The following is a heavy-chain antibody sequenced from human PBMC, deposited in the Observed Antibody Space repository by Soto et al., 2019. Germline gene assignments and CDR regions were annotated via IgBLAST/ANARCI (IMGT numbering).Heavy chain of an antibody. V-gene: IGHV4-31*03. CDR1: GGSISSGGYY. J-gene: IGHJ4*02. D-gene: IGHD4-17*01. CDR2: IYYSGST. CDR3: ARGRGTVTTVTTHLDY. Sequence: QVQLQESGPGLVKPSQTLSLTCTVSGGSISSGGYYWSWIRQHPGKGLEWIGYIYYSGSTYYNSSLKSRVTISVDTSKNQFSLKLSSVTAADTAVYYCARGRGTVTTVTTHLDYWGQGTLVTVSS.